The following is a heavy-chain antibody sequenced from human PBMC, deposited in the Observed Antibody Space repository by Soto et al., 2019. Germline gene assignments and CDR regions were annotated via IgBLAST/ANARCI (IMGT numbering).Heavy chain of an antibody. CDR2: IYWDDDK. CDR1: GFSLSTSGVG. CDR3: ARWSTTVVTQ. D-gene: IGHD4-17*01. Sequence: QITLKESGPPLVKPTQTLTLTCTFSGFSLSTSGVGVGWIRQPPGKALEWLALIYWDDDKRYSPSLRSRLTITKDTSRNQVVLTMTNMDPVDTATYYCARWSTTVVTQWGQGTLVTVSS. J-gene: IGHJ1*01. V-gene: IGHV2-5*02.